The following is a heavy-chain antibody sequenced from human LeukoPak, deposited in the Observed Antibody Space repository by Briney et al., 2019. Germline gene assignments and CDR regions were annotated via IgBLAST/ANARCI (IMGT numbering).Heavy chain of an antibody. V-gene: IGHV3-74*01. D-gene: IGHD2-2*01. CDR1: GFTFSSYW. Sequence: GGSLRLSCVASGFTFSSYWMHWVRQDPRKGLVWVSRISGDGRNINYADSVRGRFTISRDNAKNTLYLQMNSLRAEDTAVYYCARVMTGTQREYQLLSGGQGAFDIWGQGTTVTVSS. J-gene: IGHJ3*02. CDR2: ISGDGRNI. CDR3: ARVMTGTQREYQLLSGGQGAFDI.